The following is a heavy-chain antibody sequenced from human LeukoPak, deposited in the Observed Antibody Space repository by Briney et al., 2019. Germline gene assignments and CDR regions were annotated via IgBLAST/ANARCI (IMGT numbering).Heavy chain of an antibody. CDR2: INHSGST. Sequence: SETLSLTCAVYGGSFSGYYWSWIRQPPGKGLEWIGEINHSGSTNYNPSLKSRVTISVDTSKNQFSLKLSSVTAADTAVYYCARGNRQQLVQGFDYWGQGTLVTVSS. CDR1: GGSFSGYY. J-gene: IGHJ4*02. D-gene: IGHD6-13*01. CDR3: ARGNRQQLVQGFDY. V-gene: IGHV4-34*01.